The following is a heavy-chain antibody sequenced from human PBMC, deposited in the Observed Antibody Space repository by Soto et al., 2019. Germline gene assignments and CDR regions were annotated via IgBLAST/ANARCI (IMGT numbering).Heavy chain of an antibody. CDR3: GRESTAGGIAAV. CDR2: IYYSCST. Sequence: SETLSLTCTVSGGSISSYYWSWIRQPPGKGLEWIGYIYYSCSTNYNPSLKLRVTISVDTSKNQFSLKLSSVTAADTAVYYCGRESTAGGIAAVWGQGTLVTVSS. J-gene: IGHJ4*02. D-gene: IGHD6-13*01. CDR1: GGSISSYY. V-gene: IGHV4-59*01.